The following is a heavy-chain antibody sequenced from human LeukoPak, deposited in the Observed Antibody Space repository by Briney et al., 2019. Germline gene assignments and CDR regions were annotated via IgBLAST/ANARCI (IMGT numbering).Heavy chain of an antibody. CDR2: IYHSGST. CDR3: VRDSSSSTFDY. Sequence: SETLSLTCTVSGVSISSYYWSWIRQPPGKGLEWIGYIYHSGSTNYNPSLKSRVTMSVDTSKNQFSLKLSSVTAADTAVYYCVRDSSSSTFDYWGQGTLVTVSS. J-gene: IGHJ4*02. D-gene: IGHD6-6*01. CDR1: GVSISSYY. V-gene: IGHV4-59*01.